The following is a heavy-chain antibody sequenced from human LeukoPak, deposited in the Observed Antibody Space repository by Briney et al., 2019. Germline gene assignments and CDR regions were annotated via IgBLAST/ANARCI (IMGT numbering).Heavy chain of an antibody. CDR3: ARGNMVRGVSWGGYYYYYMDV. CDR2: INPNSGGT. Sequence: ASVKVSCKASGYTFTRYYMHWLRQAPGQGLEWMGWINPNSGGTNYAQKFQGRVTMTRDTSISTAYMELSRLRSDDTAVYSCARGNMVRGVSWGGYYYYYMDVWGKGTTVTVSS. V-gene: IGHV1-2*02. J-gene: IGHJ6*03. D-gene: IGHD3-10*01. CDR1: GYTFTRYY.